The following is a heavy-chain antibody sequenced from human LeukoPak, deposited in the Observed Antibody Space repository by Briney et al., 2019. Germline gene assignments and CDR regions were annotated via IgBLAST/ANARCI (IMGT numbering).Heavy chain of an antibody. CDR3: AREGRVTGYDFDY. CDR1: GFTFSSYW. D-gene: IGHD5-12*01. J-gene: IGHJ4*02. V-gene: IGHV3-74*03. Sequence: GGSLRLSCEASGFTFSSYWMHWVRQVPGEGLVWVSRINSDGSSTTYADSVKGRFTIYRDNAKNTLNLQMNSLRVEDTAVYYCAREGRVTGYDFDYWGQGTLVTVSS. CDR2: INSDGSST.